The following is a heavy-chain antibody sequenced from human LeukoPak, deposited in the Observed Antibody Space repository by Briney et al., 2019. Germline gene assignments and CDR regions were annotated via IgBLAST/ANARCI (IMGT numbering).Heavy chain of an antibody. D-gene: IGHD3-10*01. CDR2: VRHSGST. J-gene: IGHJ4*02. CDR1: GESITAYY. CDR3: AGATATGTGRAFHY. V-gene: IGHV4-34*01. Sequence: SETLSLTCAVYGESITAYYWTWIRQPPGKRLEWIGEVRHSGSTNYNPSLKSRVTMSVDMSKNQLSLKLNSVTAADTAVYYCAGATATGTGRAFHYWPRETWSPPP.